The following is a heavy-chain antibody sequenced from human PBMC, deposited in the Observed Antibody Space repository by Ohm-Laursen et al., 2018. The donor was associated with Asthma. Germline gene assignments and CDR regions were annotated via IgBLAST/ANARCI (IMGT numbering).Heavy chain of an antibody. CDR2: IKPDGSQT. Sequence: RLSCAASGFTFSGSWMIWVRQTPGKGLQWLAFIKPDGSQTYYADSLEGRFSISRDNSKNSLYLQMSSLRAEDTALYYCARIGPEWELPGREYSLHHWGQGTQVTVSS. CDR3: ARIGPEWELPGREYSLHH. V-gene: IGHV3-7*01. J-gene: IGHJ1*01. D-gene: IGHD1-26*01. CDR1: GFTFSGSW.